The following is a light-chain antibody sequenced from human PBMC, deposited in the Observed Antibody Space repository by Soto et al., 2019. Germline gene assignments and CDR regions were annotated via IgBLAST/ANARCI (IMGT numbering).Light chain of an antibody. J-gene: IGKJ3*01. CDR2: AAS. Sequence: DIPMTPPPSSLSASVGDRVTITCRASQSISSYLNWYQQKPGKAPKLLIDAASSLQSGVPSRFSRSGSGTDFTLTISSLQPEDFATYYCQQSYSTPTFGPGTKVDIK. CDR3: QQSYSTPT. V-gene: IGKV1-39*01. CDR1: QSISSY.